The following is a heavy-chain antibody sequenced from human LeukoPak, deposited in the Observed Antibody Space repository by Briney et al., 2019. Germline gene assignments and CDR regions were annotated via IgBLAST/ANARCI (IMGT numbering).Heavy chain of an antibody. D-gene: IGHD3-22*01. CDR3: AKVTYYYDSSGFYFDY. Sequence: GGSLRLPCAASGFTLTSYAMSWVRQAPGKGLEWVSLICGRGGNTYYADSVKGRFTISRDNSKNTLSLQMNSLRAEDTAVYYCAKVTYYYDSSGFYFDYWGQGTLVTVSS. J-gene: IGHJ4*02. CDR1: GFTLTSYA. V-gene: IGHV3-23*01. CDR2: ICGRGGNT.